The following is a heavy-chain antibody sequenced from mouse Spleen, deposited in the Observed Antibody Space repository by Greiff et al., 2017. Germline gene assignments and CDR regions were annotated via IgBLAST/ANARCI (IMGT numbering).Heavy chain of an antibody. Sequence: EVQLQQSGPELVKPGASVKIPCKASGYTFTDYNMDWVKQSHGKSLEWIGDINPNNGGTIYNQKFKGKATLTVDKSSSTAYMELRSLTSEDTAVYYCARSKLRLGLRHHAMDYWGQGTSVTVSS. J-gene: IGHJ4*01. CDR1: GYTFTDYN. V-gene: IGHV1-18*01. CDR2: INPNNGGT. D-gene: IGHD3-1*01. CDR3: ARSKLRLGLRHHAMDY.